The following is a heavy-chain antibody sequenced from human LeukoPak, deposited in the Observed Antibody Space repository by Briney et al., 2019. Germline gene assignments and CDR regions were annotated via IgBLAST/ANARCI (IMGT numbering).Heavy chain of an antibody. J-gene: IGHJ4*02. D-gene: IGHD4-17*01. CDR1: GFTVSSNY. Sequence: GGSLRLSCAASGFTVSSNYMSWVRQAPGKGLEWVSYISSSGSTIYYADSVKGRFTISRDNAKNSLYLQMNSLRAEDTAVYYCARMTQYGDSIDYWGQGTLVTVSS. CDR3: ARMTQYGDSIDY. CDR2: ISSSGSTI. V-gene: IGHV3-11*01.